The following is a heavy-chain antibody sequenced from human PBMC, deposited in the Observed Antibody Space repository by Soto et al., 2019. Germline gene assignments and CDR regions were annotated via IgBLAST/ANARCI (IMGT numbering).Heavy chain of an antibody. J-gene: IGHJ6*02. V-gene: IGHV1-69*13. CDR1: GGTXNSYA. CDR2: IIPIFGTA. Sequence: SXKVSFKASGGTXNSYASNLVRQAPGQGLEWMGGIIPIFGTANYAQKFQGRFTITADESTSKAYMELSSTRSEDTAVYYCARASKVAATPLGMDVWGQGTTGTVSS. CDR3: ARASKVAATPLGMDV. D-gene: IGHD2-15*01.